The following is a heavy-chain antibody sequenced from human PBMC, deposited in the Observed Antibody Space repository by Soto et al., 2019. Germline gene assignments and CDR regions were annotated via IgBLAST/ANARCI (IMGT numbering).Heavy chain of an antibody. V-gene: IGHV1-2*02. CDR1: GYTFTALY. J-gene: IGHJ5*02. CDR3: PPMRLHP. D-gene: IGHD3-22*01. Sequence: ASVKVSCKASGYTFTALYMNWVRQAPGQGLEWMGWVNPNTGLTKYAQKFQGRVIMTRDTSINTAYMELSGLTSDDTAVYYCPPMRLHPWGQGTLVTVSS. CDR2: VNPNTGLT.